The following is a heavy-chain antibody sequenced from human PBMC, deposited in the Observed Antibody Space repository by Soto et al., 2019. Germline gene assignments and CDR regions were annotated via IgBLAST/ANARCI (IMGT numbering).Heavy chain of an antibody. Sequence: GGSLRLSCAASGFTFSSCAMTWVRQAPGKGLEWVSVISGSGTSTDYADSVKGRFTISRDNAKNSLYLQMNSLRAEDTAVYYCAKGVPGIAVAGTGYFQHWGQGTLVTVSS. CDR2: ISGSGTST. CDR1: GFTFSSCA. J-gene: IGHJ1*01. D-gene: IGHD6-19*01. V-gene: IGHV3-23*01. CDR3: AKGVPGIAVAGTGYFQH.